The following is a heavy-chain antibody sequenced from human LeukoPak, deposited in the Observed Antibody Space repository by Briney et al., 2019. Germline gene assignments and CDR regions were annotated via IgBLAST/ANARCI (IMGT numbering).Heavy chain of an antibody. D-gene: IGHD2-15*01. CDR1: GFPFSIYG. J-gene: IGHJ5*02. CDR2: ISGNGDST. Sequence: GGSLTLSCAAWGFPFSIYGVHWARHAPGKGGVWVSAISGNGDSTYYADSVKGRFTISRDHSKNPLYLQMNSLRAEDRAVYYCAKLNLLKPENWFDPWGQGTLVTVSS. CDR3: AKLNLLKPENWFDP. V-gene: IGHV3-23*01.